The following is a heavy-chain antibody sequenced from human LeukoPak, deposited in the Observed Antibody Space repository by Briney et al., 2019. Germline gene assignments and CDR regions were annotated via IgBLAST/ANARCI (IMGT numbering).Heavy chain of an antibody. Sequence: GSLRLSCTVSGFTVSSNSMSWVRQAPGKGLEWIGSIYYSGSTYYSPSLKSRVTMSVDTSKNQFSLKLSSVTAADTAVYYCARHAKTYGSGSGYYYYYMDVWGKGTTVTISS. CDR3: ARHAKTYGSGSGYYYYYMDV. CDR2: IYYSGST. J-gene: IGHJ6*03. V-gene: IGHV4-59*04. D-gene: IGHD3-10*01. CDR1: GFTVSSNS.